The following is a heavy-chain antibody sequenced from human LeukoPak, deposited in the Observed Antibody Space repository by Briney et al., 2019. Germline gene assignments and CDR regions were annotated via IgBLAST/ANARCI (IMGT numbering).Heavy chain of an antibody. CDR2: ISGSGTTI. CDR1: GFTFSSCE. D-gene: IGHD3-10*01. Sequence: GGSLRLSCVASGFTFSSCEMSWVRQAPGKGLEWVSEISGSGTTIFYADSVKGRFTVSRDNAKNSLYLQMNSLRVEDTAVYYCASSPRGVYWGQGTLVTVSS. CDR3: ASSPRGVY. J-gene: IGHJ4*02. V-gene: IGHV3-48*03.